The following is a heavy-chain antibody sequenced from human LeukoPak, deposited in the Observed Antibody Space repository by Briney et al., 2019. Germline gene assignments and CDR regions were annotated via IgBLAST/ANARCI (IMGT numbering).Heavy chain of an antibody. CDR2: ITTYNGNT. CDR3: ARLIEYRTSSRVFDI. J-gene: IGHJ3*02. Sequence: ASVKVSCKASGNSLTTYGITWVRQAPGQGLEWMGWITTYNGNTNYARKLQGRVTMTTDTSTNTAYMELGSLRPDDTAVYYCARLIEYRTSSRVFDIWGQGTMVTVSS. CDR1: GNSLTTYG. V-gene: IGHV1-18*01. D-gene: IGHD6-6*01.